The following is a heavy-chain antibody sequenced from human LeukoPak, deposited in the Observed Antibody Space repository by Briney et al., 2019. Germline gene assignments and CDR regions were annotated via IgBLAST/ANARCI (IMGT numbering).Heavy chain of an antibody. CDR1: GFTFSSYS. D-gene: IGHD3-10*01. V-gene: IGHV3-21*01. Sequence: GGSLRLSCAASGFTFSSYSMNWVRQAPGKGLEWVSSISSSSSYIYYADSVKGRFTISRDNAKNSLYLQMNSLRAEDTAVYYCARDFRVVRGVPRAFDIWGQGTMVTVSS. CDR3: ARDFRVVRGVPRAFDI. CDR2: ISSSSSYI. J-gene: IGHJ3*02.